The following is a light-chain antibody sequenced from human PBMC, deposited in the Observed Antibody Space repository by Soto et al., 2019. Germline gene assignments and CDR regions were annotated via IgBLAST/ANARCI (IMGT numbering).Light chain of an antibody. CDR1: SSDVGGYNY. CDR2: DVS. CDR3: SSYTTSNTRQIV. J-gene: IGLJ1*01. Sequence: QSALTQPASVSGCPGQSTTISCTGTSSDVGGYNYVSWYQQHPGKAPKFMIYDVSNRPSGVSNRFSGSKSGNTASLTISGLQAEDEADYYCSSYTTSNTRQIVFGTRTKLTVL. V-gene: IGLV2-14*01.